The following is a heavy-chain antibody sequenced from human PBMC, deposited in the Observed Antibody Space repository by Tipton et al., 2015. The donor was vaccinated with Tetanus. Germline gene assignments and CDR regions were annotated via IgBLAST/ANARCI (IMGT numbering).Heavy chain of an antibody. CDR2: ISWDARVT. V-gene: IGHV3-43*01. J-gene: IGHJ6*02. Sequence: SLRFSCAASGFTFDDHAMHWVRQAPGKGLEWVSLISWDARVTYYSDAVKGRFTISRDNRQGSLYLQMDSLRSEDTALYFCTRSHRADYFYGMDVWGQGTTVTVSS. CDR3: TRSHRADYFYGMDV. D-gene: IGHD1-14*01. CDR1: GFTFDDHA.